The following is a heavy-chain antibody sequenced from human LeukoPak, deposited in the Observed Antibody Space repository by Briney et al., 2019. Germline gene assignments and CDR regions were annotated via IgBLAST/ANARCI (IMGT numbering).Heavy chain of an antibody. D-gene: IGHD3-10*01. J-gene: IGHJ2*01. V-gene: IGHV4-61*02. CDR1: GDSISSGDYY. Sequence: PSQTLSLTCTVSGDSISSGDYYWSWIRQPAGKGLEWIGRISSSGSTNYNPSLKSRVTISVDTSKNQFSLKLSSVTAADTAVYYCARTRLLWFGEGSKYFDLWGRGTLVTVSS. CDR2: ISSSGST. CDR3: ARTRLLWFGEGSKYFDL.